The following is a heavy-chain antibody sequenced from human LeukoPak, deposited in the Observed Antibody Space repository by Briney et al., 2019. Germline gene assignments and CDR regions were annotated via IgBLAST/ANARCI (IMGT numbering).Heavy chain of an antibody. V-gene: IGHV3-74*01. CDR2: IDYDGSIT. CDR3: VKDLGGNYDY. Sequence: GGSLRLSCAASGFTFSSYWIHWVRQVPGKGLVWVSRIDYDGSITNYADSVKGRFTISRDNARNTLYLQMNSLRVDDTAVYYCVKDLGGNYDYWGQGTLVTVSS. J-gene: IGHJ4*02. CDR1: GFTFSSYW. D-gene: IGHD1-7*01.